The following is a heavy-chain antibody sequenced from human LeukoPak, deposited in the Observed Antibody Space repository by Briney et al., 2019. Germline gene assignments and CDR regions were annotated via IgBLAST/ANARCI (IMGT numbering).Heavy chain of an antibody. CDR1: GFTFSSYE. J-gene: IGHJ4*02. D-gene: IGHD1-7*01. CDR2: ISSSGSTI. Sequence: GGSLRLSCAASGFTFSSYEMNWVRQAPGKGLEWVSYISSSGSTIYYADSVKGRFTISRDNAKNSLYLQMNSLRADDTAVYYCARDCLTINWNYAYCFDYWGQGTLVTVSS. CDR3: ARDCLTINWNYAYCFDY. V-gene: IGHV3-48*03.